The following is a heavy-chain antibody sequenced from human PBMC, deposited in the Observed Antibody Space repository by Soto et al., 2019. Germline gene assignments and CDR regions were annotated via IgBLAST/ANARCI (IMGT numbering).Heavy chain of an antibody. J-gene: IGHJ4*02. Sequence: EVQPVESGGGLVQPGGSLRLSCAASGFTFSDTWMFWVRQAPGKGLVWVSRINSDGSVTSYADSVQGRFTISRDNAKNTLYLKMNSLGTEDTAVYSCARYSSGAGDYWGQGTLVTVSS. D-gene: IGHD6-19*01. CDR1: GFTFSDTW. CDR2: INSDGSVT. V-gene: IGHV3-74*01. CDR3: ARYSSGAGDY.